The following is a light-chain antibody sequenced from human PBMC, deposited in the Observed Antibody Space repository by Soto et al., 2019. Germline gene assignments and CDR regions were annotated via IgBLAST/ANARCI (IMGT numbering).Light chain of an antibody. Sequence: IQMTQSPSSLSASVGDTVTITCRAGQGISNYLGWFQQKPGKVPKLLIYAASTLQSGVPSRFSGSGSGTDFTLTTSSLQPEDVATYYCQNYASAPRSTFGQGTKVEIK. CDR2: AAS. CDR1: QGISNY. J-gene: IGKJ1*01. CDR3: QNYASAPRST. V-gene: IGKV1-27*01.